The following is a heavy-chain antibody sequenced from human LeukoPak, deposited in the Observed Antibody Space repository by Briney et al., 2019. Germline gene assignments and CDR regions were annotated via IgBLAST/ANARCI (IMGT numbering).Heavy chain of an antibody. CDR1: GYTFTGYY. Sequence: GASVKVSCKASGYTFTGYYMHWVRQAPGQGLEWMGWINPNSGGTNYAQKFQGRVTMTRDTSISTAYMELSRLRSDDTAVYYCARDRTGYSSGWYLGGFDYWGQGTLVTVSS. V-gene: IGHV1-2*02. CDR2: INPNSGGT. CDR3: ARDRTGYSSGWYLGGFDY. D-gene: IGHD6-19*01. J-gene: IGHJ4*02.